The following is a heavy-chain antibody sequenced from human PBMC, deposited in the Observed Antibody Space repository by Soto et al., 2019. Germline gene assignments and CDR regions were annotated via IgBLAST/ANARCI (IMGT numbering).Heavy chain of an antibody. J-gene: IGHJ4*02. CDR3: AKDHLTTTVTTVGY. D-gene: IGHD4-17*01. CDR2: ISYHGSDK. Sequence: QVQLVESGGGVVQPGRSLRLSCAASGFTFSNYGMHWVRQAPGKGLEWVAVISYHGSDKYYADSVKGRFTISRDNSKNTLYLQMASLRAEDTAVYYCAKDHLTTTVTTVGYWGQGTRVTVSS. V-gene: IGHV3-30*18. CDR1: GFTFSNYG.